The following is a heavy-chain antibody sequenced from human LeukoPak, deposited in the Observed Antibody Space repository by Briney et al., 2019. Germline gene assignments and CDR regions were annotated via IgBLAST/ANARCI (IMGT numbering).Heavy chain of an antibody. CDR3: AKTRGDTALLDFDC. D-gene: IGHD5-18*01. V-gene: IGHV3-23*01. J-gene: IGHJ4*02. CDR1: GFTFSSYW. Sequence: PGGSLRLSCAASGFTFSSYWMSWVRQAPGKGPEWVSAISSSGGSTYYADSVKGRFTISRDNSKNTLYLQMDSLRAEDTAIYYCAKTRGDTALLDFDCWGQGTLVTVSS. CDR2: ISSSGGST.